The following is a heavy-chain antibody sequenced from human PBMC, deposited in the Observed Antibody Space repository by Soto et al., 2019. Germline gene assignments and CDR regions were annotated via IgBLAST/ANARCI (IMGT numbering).Heavy chain of an antibody. CDR3: AAYDSPFYYTDR. CDR2: IYSSGST. V-gene: IGHV4-59*13. CDR1: GGSISRYF. J-gene: IGHJ6*03. D-gene: IGHD3-16*01. Sequence: QVQLQESGPGLVKPSETLSLTCTVSGGSISRYFWSWIRQPPGKGLQWIGHIYSSGSTDYNPSLKSRVAISSRASKPHFSPRLHPETRACAAVYYRAAYDSPFYYTDRWGKGTTVTVSS.